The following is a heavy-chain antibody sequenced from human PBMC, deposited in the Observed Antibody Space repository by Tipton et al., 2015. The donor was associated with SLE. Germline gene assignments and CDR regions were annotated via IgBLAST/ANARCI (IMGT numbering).Heavy chain of an antibody. CDR3: ATEGGNWFDP. V-gene: IGHV4-34*01. CDR2: INHSGST. D-gene: IGHD2-15*01. Sequence: LRLSCAVYGGSFSGYYWSWIRQPPGKGLEWIGEINHSGSTNYNPSLKARVTLSADTSKNQVSLRLTSVTAADTAVYYCATEGGNWFDPWGQGILVTVSS. CDR1: GGSFSGYY. J-gene: IGHJ5*02.